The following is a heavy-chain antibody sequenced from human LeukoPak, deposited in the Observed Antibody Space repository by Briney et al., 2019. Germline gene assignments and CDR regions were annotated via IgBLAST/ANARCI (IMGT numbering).Heavy chain of an antibody. CDR2: IYTSGST. CDR1: GGSISSYY. Sequence: SETLSLTCTGSGGSISSYYWSWIRKSAGKGLEWIGRIYTSGSTNYNPSLKSRVTISVDKSKNQFSLKLSSVTAADTAVYYCARDLLDYDFWSGSLLGAFDIWGQGTMVTVSS. CDR3: ARDLLDYDFWSGSLLGAFDI. V-gene: IGHV4-4*07. D-gene: IGHD3-3*01. J-gene: IGHJ3*02.